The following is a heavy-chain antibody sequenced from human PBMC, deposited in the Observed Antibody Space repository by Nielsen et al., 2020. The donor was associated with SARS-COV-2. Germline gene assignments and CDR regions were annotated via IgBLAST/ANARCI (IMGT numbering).Heavy chain of an antibody. Sequence: ESLKISCAASGFTFSNYYMNWVRQAPGKGLMWVSRIKTDGSRTDYADSVKGRFTISRDNARDTLYLEMNSLSAEDTAVYYCVRVRDDGYYYDTGPFDYWGQGALVTVSS. D-gene: IGHD1-26*01. V-gene: IGHV3-74*01. CDR3: VRVRDDGYYYDTGPFDY. CDR1: GFTFSNYY. J-gene: IGHJ4*02. CDR2: IKTDGSRT.